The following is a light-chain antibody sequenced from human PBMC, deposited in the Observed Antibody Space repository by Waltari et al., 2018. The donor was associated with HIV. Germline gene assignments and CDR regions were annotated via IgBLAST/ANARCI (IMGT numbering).Light chain of an antibody. J-gene: IGLJ1*01. CDR1: SSDVGYYNR. CDR3: CSYAGTYKV. Sequence: QSALTQPRSVSGSLGLSVSISCTGPSSDVGYYNRFSWYQQHPGKAPTLIIYDVRERPSGVADRFSASKSANTASLTISRLQADDEAEYYCCSYAGTYKVFGTGTQVTVL. V-gene: IGLV2-11*01. CDR2: DVR.